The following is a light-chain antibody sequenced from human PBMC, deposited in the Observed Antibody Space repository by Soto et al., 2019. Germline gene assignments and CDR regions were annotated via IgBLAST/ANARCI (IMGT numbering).Light chain of an antibody. CDR1: QSVTSNY. Sequence: IVLTQSPATLSFSPGDRATLSCGASQSVTSNYLAWYQHKPGLAPRLLIYDAFARATGIPDRFSGSASGTDFTLTISRLEPEDFAVYYCQQYGSSPQTFGQGTKVEI. CDR2: DAF. CDR3: QQYGSSPQT. J-gene: IGKJ1*01. V-gene: IGKV3D-20*01.